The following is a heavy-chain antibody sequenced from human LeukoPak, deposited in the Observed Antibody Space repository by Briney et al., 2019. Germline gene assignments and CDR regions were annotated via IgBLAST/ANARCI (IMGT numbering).Heavy chain of an antibody. CDR2: IWYDGSSK. CDR3: ARSQSSSLIDY. CDR1: GFSFSAYG. D-gene: IGHD6-13*01. J-gene: IGHJ4*02. Sequence: GGSLRLSCAASGFSFSAYGVHWVRQAPGKGLEWVAVIWYDGSSKDYADSVKGRFTLSRDNSKNTLYLQMNGLTVEDTAVYYCARSQSSSLIDYWGQGTLVTVSS. V-gene: IGHV3-33*01.